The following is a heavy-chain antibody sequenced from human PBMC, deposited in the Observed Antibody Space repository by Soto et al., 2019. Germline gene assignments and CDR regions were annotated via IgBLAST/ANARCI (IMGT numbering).Heavy chain of an antibody. CDR2: ISSGTTYI. Sequence: GGSLRLSCAASGFTFSSYSMNWVRQAPGNGLEWVSSISSGTTYIYYADSVKGRFTISRDNAKNSLYLQMNSLRAEDTAVYYCARGAVAVRRVNNWFDPWGQGTLVTVSS. D-gene: IGHD2-15*01. CDR3: ARGAVAVRRVNNWFDP. V-gene: IGHV3-21*01. CDR1: GFTFSSYS. J-gene: IGHJ5*02.